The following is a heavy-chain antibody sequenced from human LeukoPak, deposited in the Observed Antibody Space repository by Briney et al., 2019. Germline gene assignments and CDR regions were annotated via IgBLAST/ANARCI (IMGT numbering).Heavy chain of an antibody. D-gene: IGHD2-2*01. CDR3: ARDPRYCSSTSCDPVDY. Sequence: SVKVSSKASGGTFSSYTISWVRQAPGQGLEWMGRIIPILGIANYAQKFQGRVTITADKSTSTAYMELSSLRSEDTAVYYCARDPRYCSSTSCDPVDYRGQGTLVTVSS. CDR1: GGTFSSYT. CDR2: IIPILGIA. J-gene: IGHJ4*02. V-gene: IGHV1-69*04.